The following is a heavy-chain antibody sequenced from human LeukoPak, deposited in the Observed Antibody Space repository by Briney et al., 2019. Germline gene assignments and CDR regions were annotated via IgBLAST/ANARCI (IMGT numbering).Heavy chain of an antibody. CDR1: VFTFSSPA. Sequence: GGSLRLSCAACVFTFSSPAMSWVPQSPGEALECVSNMSCSGSGGSTYYADSVKGRFTISRDNSKNTLYLQMNSLRAEDTAVYYCAKDLGASEGVYMDVWGKGTTVTVSS. CDR3: AKDLGASEGVYMDV. J-gene: IGHJ6*03. V-gene: IGHV3-23*01. D-gene: IGHD3-16*01. CDR2: MSCSGSGGST.